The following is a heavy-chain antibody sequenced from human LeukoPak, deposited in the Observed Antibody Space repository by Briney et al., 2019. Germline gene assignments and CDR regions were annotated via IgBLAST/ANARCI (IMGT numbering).Heavy chain of an antibody. CDR1: GFSFGRFW. CDR2: IKQEGSEQ. J-gene: IGHJ4*02. Sequence: PGGSLRLSCAASGFSFGRFWMSWVSQAPGKGLGWVANIKQEGSEQYYVDSVTGPFTISRDNAKNSLYMQIYRLRAVDYGVYFCARGLNYFDYWGQGTLVTVSS. V-gene: IGHV3-7*01. CDR3: ARGLNYFDY.